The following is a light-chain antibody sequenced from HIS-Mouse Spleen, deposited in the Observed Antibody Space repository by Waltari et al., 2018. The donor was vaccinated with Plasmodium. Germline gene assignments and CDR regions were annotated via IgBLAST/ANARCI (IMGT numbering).Light chain of an antibody. CDR3: QQDYNLYT. V-gene: IGKV1-5*03. J-gene: IGKJ2*01. Sequence: DIQMTQSPSTLSASVGDRVTITCRASQSISSWLAWYQQKPGKAPKLLIYKASSLESGVPSRFSGSGSGTEFTLTISSLQPDDFATYYCQQDYNLYTFGQGTKLEIK. CDR2: KAS. CDR1: QSISSW.